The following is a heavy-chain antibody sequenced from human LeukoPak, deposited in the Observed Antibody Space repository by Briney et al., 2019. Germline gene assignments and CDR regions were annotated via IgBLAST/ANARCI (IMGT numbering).Heavy chain of an antibody. CDR1: GFTFSRYW. CDR2: IEQDGSEK. CDR3: ARGFCSGANCYPMGAFDM. J-gene: IGHJ3*02. D-gene: IGHD2-15*01. Sequence: GGSLRLSCAASGFTFSRYWMSWVRQAPGKGLEWVANIEQDGSEKYYVDSVKGRFTISRDNAKNSLYLQMNSLRAEDTAVYYCARGFCSGANCYPMGAFDMWGQGTMVTVSS. V-gene: IGHV3-7*01.